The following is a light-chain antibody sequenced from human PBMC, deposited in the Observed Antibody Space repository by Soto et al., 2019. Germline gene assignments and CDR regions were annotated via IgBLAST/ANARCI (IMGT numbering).Light chain of an antibody. V-gene: IGKV3D-15*01. CDR1: QSVSSN. Sequence: EIVMTQSPATLSVSAGERATLSCRASQSVSSNLAWYQQKPGQAPRLLIYGISKRAAGIPDRFTGSGSGTDFTLTIDGLEPEDFAVYYCQQYTQSLWTFGQGTKVDIK. CDR2: GIS. J-gene: IGKJ1*01. CDR3: QQYTQSLWT.